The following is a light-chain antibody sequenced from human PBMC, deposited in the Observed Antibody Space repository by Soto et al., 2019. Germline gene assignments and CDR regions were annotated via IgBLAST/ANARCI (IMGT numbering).Light chain of an antibody. CDR2: KAS. CDR3: QHYDGFPWT. J-gene: IGKJ1*01. V-gene: IGKV1-5*03. CDR1: QNISNW. Sequence: DIQMTQSPSTLSASIGDRVTITYRASQNISNWLAWYQQKPGKAPKLLIYKASSLEGGVPSRFSGSASVTEFTLTISSLQPDDFATYYCQHYDGFPWTFGQGTKVEIK.